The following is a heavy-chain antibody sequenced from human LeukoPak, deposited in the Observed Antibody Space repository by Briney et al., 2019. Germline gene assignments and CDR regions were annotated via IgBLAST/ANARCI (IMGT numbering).Heavy chain of an antibody. V-gene: IGHV3-7*04. CDR1: GFNFSSYW. Sequence: GGSLRLSRTASGFNFSSYWMSWVRQAPGKGLEWVANIKQDGSEKYYVDSVKGRFTISRDNAKNSLYLQMSSLRAEDTAVYYCARGATVTTWNAFDIWGQGTMVTVSS. J-gene: IGHJ3*02. CDR2: IKQDGSEK. D-gene: IGHD4-17*01. CDR3: ARGATVTTWNAFDI.